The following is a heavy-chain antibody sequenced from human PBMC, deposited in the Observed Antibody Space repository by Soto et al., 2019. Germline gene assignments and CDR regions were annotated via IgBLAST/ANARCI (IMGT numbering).Heavy chain of an antibody. Sequence: GSLRLSCAASGFTFSDYYMSWIRQAPGKGLEWVSYISSSGSTIYYADSVKGRFTISRDNAKNSLYLQMNSLRAEDTAVYYCARDFLYLNYGDYSLFDYWGQGTLVTVSS. CDR1: GFTFSDYY. CDR2: ISSSGSTI. J-gene: IGHJ4*02. V-gene: IGHV3-11*01. CDR3: ARDFLYLNYGDYSLFDY. D-gene: IGHD4-17*01.